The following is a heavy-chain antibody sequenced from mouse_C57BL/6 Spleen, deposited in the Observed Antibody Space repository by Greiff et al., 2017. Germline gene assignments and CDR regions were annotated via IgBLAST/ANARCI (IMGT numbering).Heavy chain of an antibody. D-gene: IGHD1-1*01. CDR2: ISYDGNN. V-gene: IGHV3-6*01. Sequence: EVKLMESGPGLVKPSQSLSLTCSVTGYSITSGYYWNWIRQFPGNKLEWMGYISYDGNNNYNPSLKNRISITRDTSKNQFFLKLNSVTTEDTATYYCAREDYGRETYYFDYWGQGTTLTVSS. J-gene: IGHJ2*01. CDR3: AREDYGRETYYFDY. CDR1: GYSITSGYY.